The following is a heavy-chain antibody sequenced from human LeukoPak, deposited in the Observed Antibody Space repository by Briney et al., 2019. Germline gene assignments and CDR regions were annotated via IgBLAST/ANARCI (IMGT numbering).Heavy chain of an antibody. V-gene: IGHV3-23*01. D-gene: IGHD2-2*01. J-gene: IGHJ6*02. CDR3: AKDLMYHAAYGMDV. CDR1: GFTFSSYA. CDR2: ISGSGGST. Sequence: PGGSLRLSCAASGFTFSSYAMSWVRQAPGKGLEWVSAISGSGGSTYYADSAKGRFTISRDNSKNTLYLQMNSLRAEDTAVYYCAKDLMYHAAYGMDVWGQGTTVTVSS.